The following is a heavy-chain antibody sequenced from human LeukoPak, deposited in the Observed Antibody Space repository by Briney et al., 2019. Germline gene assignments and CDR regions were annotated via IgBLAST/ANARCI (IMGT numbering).Heavy chain of an antibody. V-gene: IGHV1-2*02. D-gene: IGHD6-6*01. CDR3: ARAPEYISYGMDV. CDR2: INPNSGAT. Sequence: ASVTVSCKASGYTFTGYYMHWVRQAPGQGLEWMGWINPNSGATNYAQKFQGRVTMTRDTSISTAYMELSRLRSDDTAVYYCARAPEYISYGMDVWGQGTTVTVSS. CDR1: GYTFTGYY. J-gene: IGHJ6*02.